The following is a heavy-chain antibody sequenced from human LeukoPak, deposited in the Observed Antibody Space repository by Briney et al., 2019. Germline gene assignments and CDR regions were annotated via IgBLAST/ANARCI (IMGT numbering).Heavy chain of an antibody. CDR3: ANYDFWSGRAY. CDR2: IYYTGST. J-gene: IGHJ4*02. V-gene: IGHV4-59*08. CDR1: GGSISSNY. D-gene: IGHD3-3*01. Sequence: SETLSLNCTVSGGSISSNYWSWIRQPPGKGLEWIGYIYYTGSTNYNPSLKSRVTISVDTSKNQFSLKLSSVTAADTAVYYCANYDFWSGRAYWGQGTLVTASS.